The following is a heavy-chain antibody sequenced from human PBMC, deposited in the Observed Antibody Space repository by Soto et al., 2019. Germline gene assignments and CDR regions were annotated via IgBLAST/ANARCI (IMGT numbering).Heavy chain of an antibody. CDR1: AFSFSNYG. CDR3: ARDGSRGYSGYDLDF. V-gene: IGHV3-33*01. D-gene: IGHD5-12*01. Sequence: GGSLRLSCAASAFSFSNYGMHWVRQAPGKGLEWVAVIWYDGSNKYYADSVKGRFTISRDNSKNTLYLQMNSLRAEDTAVYYCARDGSRGYSGYDLDFWGQGTLVPVSS. J-gene: IGHJ4*02. CDR2: IWYDGSNK.